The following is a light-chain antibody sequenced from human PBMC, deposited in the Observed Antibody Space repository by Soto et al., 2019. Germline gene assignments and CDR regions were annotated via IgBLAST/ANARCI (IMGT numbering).Light chain of an antibody. CDR2: GAS. CDR3: QQYGSSLAA. CDR1: QSVGTK. V-gene: IGKV3-20*01. Sequence: EIVLTQSPGTLSLSPGERATLSCRVSQSVGTKLAWYRQTPGQAPRLLIYGASTRATDTPARFSGSGAGTDFTLTISRVEPADFAFYYCQQYGSSLAAFGQGTQVE. J-gene: IGKJ1*01.